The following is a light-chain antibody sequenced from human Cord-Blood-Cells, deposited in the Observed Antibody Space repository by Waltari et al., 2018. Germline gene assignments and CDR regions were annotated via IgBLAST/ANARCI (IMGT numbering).Light chain of an antibody. Sequence: QSALTQPASVSGSPGQSITISCTGTSSDVGGYNYVSWYQQHPGKAPKLMIYEVSNRPSGVASRFSGSKSGHTASLTISGLQAEDEADYYCSSYTSSSTLVVFGGGTKLTVL. CDR2: EVS. J-gene: IGLJ2*01. CDR3: SSYTSSSTLVV. CDR1: SSDVGGYNY. V-gene: IGLV2-14*01.